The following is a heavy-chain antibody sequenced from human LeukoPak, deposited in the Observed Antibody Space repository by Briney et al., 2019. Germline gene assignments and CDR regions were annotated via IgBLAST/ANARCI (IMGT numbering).Heavy chain of an antibody. Sequence: GGSLRLSCAASGFTFSSYAMSWVCQAPGKGLEWVSIISGSGGSTYYADSVKGRFTISRDNSKNTLYLQMNSLSAEDTAVYYCAIQVGATDYWGQGALVTVSS. V-gene: IGHV3-23*01. CDR3: AIQVGATDY. D-gene: IGHD1-26*01. J-gene: IGHJ4*02. CDR1: GFTFSSYA. CDR2: ISGSGGST.